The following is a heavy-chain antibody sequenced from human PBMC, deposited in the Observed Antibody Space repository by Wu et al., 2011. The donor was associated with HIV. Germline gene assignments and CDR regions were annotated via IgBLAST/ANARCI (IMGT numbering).Heavy chain of an antibody. Sequence: VQLVQSGAEVKTPGSSVKVSCKASGGTFSYYAINWVRQAPGQGLEWMEGSSLSFGTTNYAQKFQGRVTITADESTNTAYMELSGLRSEDTAVYYCARGSGLGSYFDYWGQGTLV. J-gene: IGHJ4*02. D-gene: IGHD3-10*01. CDR1: GGTFSYYA. CDR3: ARGSGLGSYFDY. V-gene: IGHV1-69*18. CDR2: SSLSFGTT.